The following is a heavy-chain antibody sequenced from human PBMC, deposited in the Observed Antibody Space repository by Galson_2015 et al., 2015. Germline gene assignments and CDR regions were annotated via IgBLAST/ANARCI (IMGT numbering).Heavy chain of an antibody. CDR2: INPSGGNT. V-gene: IGHV1-46*01. Sequence: SVKVSCKASGNTFPNYYIHWLRQAPGQGLEWMGAINPSGGNTIYAQKFQGRVTMTRDTSTSVVYMELSSQTSEDAAVYYCATGRPCSGDYDGTTSGLGMDVWGQGTTVIVSS. J-gene: IGHJ6*02. CDR3: ATGRPCSGDYDGTTSGLGMDV. CDR1: GNTFPNYY. D-gene: IGHD2-21*01.